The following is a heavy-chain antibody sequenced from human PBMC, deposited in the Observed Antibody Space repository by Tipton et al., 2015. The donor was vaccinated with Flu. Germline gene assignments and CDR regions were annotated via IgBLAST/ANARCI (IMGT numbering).Heavy chain of an antibody. CDR3: ARMPARSGDY. CDR2: INHSGST. CDR1: GGSFSGYY. V-gene: IGHV4-34*01. J-gene: IGHJ4*02. D-gene: IGHD6-25*01. Sequence: TLSLTCAVYGGSFSGYYWSWIRQPPGKGLEWIGEINHSGSTNYNPSLKSRVTISVDTSKNQFSLKLSSVTAADTAVYYCARMPARSGDYWGQGTLVTVSS.